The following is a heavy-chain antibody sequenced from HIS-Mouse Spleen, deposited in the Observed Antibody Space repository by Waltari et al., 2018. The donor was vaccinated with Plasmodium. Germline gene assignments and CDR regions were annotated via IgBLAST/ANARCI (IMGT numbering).Heavy chain of an antibody. D-gene: IGHD6-13*01. CDR2: INPNSGGT. CDR3: ARDLAAAGHFDY. CDR1: GYTFTGYY. J-gene: IGHJ4*02. Sequence: QQQLVQSGAEVKKPGASVTVSCKASGYTFTGYYMHRVLQAPGQGLEWMGWINPNSGGTNYAQKFQGRVTMTRDTSISTAYMELSRLRSDDTAVYYCARDLAAAGHFDYWGQGTLVTVSS. V-gene: IGHV1-2*02.